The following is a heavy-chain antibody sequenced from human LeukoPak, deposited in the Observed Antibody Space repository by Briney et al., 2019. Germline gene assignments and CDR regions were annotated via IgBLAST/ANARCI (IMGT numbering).Heavy chain of an antibody. Sequence: SETLSLTCAVSGGSISSGGYSWSWIRQPPGKGLEWIGYIYHSGSTYYNPSLKSRVTISVDRSKNQFSLKLSSVTAADTAMYYCARHVGSGSFHFDYWGQGTLSPSPQ. CDR3: ARHVGSGSFHFDY. J-gene: IGHJ4*02. CDR1: GGSISSGGYS. V-gene: IGHV4-30-2*01. CDR2: IYHSGST. D-gene: IGHD3-10*01.